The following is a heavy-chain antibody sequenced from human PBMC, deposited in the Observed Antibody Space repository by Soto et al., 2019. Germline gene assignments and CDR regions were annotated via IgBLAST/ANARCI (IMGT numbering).Heavy chain of an antibody. V-gene: IGHV4-59*01. CDR1: GGSMSEYF. D-gene: IGHD3-10*01. J-gene: IGHJ4*02. Sequence: SETLSLTCSVSGGSMSEYFWSCIRQSPGKGLEWIGYIYYLGSTDYNPSLKGRVTISVATSKRQFSLRLTSVTAADTAVYYCARDGYDGSGSPYPAYWGPGTQVTVSS. CDR2: IYYLGST. CDR3: ARDGYDGSGSPYPAY.